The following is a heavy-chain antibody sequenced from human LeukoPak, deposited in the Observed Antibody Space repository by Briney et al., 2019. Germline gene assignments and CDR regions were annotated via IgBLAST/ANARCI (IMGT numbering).Heavy chain of an antibody. CDR1: GGSLSGYY. J-gene: IGHJ5*02. D-gene: IGHD3-10*01. CDR3: ARRPRLLWFGELFFGWFDP. Sequence: SETLSLTCAVYGGSLSGYYWSWIRQPPGKGLEWIGEINHSGSTNYNPSLKSRVTISVDTSKNQFSLKLSSVTAADTAVYYCARRPRLLWFGELFFGWFDPWGQGTLVTVSS. CDR2: INHSGST. V-gene: IGHV4-34*01.